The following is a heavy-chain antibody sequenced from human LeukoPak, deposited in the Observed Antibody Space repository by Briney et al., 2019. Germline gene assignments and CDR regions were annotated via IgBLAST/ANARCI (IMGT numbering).Heavy chain of an antibody. J-gene: IGHJ5*02. V-gene: IGHV3-23*01. Sequence: GGSLRLSCAVSGFSFSTYAMSWVRQAPGKGLEWVSAISGSGGSTYYADSVKGRFTISRDNSKNTLYLQMNSLRAEDTAVYYCAKGIAGYCSSTSCYPYNWFDPWGQGTLVTVSS. D-gene: IGHD2-2*01. CDR3: AKGIAGYCSSTSCYPYNWFDP. CDR1: GFSFSTYA. CDR2: ISGSGGST.